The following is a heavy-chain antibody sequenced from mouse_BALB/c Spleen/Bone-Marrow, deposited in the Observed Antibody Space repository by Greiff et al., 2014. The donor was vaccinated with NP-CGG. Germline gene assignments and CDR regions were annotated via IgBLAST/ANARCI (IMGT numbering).Heavy chain of an antibody. D-gene: IGHD1-1*01. J-gene: IGHJ2*01. CDR1: GFNIKDTY. Sequence: EVQLQQSXAELVKPGASVKLSCTASGFNIKDTYMHWVKQRPEQGLEWIGRIDPANGNTKYDPKFQGKATITADTSSNTAYLQLSSLTSEDTAVYYRAYGSSYDYFDYWGQGTTLTVSS. CDR3: AYGSSYDYFDY. CDR2: IDPANGNT. V-gene: IGHV14-3*02.